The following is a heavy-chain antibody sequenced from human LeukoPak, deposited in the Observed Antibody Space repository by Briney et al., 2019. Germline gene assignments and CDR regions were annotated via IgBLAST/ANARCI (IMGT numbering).Heavy chain of an antibody. Sequence: GASLKLSSKASGYTFTSYGISWVRQAPRQGLERMGWISAYNGNTNYAQKLQGRVTMTTDTSTSTAYMELRSLRSDDTAVYYCARAIETGYASSDIWGQGTMVTVSS. CDR1: GYTFTSYG. CDR2: ISAYNGNT. D-gene: IGHD3-16*01. V-gene: IGHV1-18*01. J-gene: IGHJ3*02. CDR3: ARAIETGYASSDI.